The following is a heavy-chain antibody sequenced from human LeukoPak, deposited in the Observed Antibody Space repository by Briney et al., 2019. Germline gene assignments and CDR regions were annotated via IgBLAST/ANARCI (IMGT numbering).Heavy chain of an antibody. CDR3: ARGYCSGGSCYPWVMDV. D-gene: IGHD2-15*01. CDR1: GGSISNYY. CDR2: IYYSRST. J-gene: IGHJ6*03. V-gene: IGHV4-59*01. Sequence: SETLSLTCTVSGGSISNYYWSWLRQPPGKGLEWIGYIYYSRSTNYDPSLKSRVTISVDTSKNQFSLKLSSVTAADTAVYYCARGYCSGGSCYPWVMDVWGKGTTVTVSS.